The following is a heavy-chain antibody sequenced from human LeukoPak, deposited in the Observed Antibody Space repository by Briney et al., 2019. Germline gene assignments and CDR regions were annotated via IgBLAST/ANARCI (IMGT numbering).Heavy chain of an antibody. CDR1: GFTFRCYG. CDR2: IQNDGSNE. D-gene: IGHD2-8*01. CDR3: AKDRCSNGIGCYYYYMDV. J-gene: IGHJ6*03. Sequence: GGSLRLSCAASGFTFRCYGMHWVRQTPGKGLEGVAYIQNDGSNEQYADSVKGRFSISRDSSKNILYLQMNSLRAEDTAVYYCAKDRCSNGIGCYYYYMDVWGKGTTVTISS. V-gene: IGHV3-30*02.